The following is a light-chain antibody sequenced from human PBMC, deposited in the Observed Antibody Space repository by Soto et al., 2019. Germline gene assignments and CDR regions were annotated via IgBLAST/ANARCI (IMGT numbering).Light chain of an antibody. CDR2: AAS. J-gene: IGKJ1*01. CDR1: QGIRND. V-gene: IGKV1-6*01. Sequence: AIQMTQSPSSLSASVGDRVTITCRASQGIRNDLCWYQQKPGKAPKLLIYAASSLQSGVPSRFSGSGSGTDFPLTISRLQPEYVATYYCLQDYNSPWTFGQGTKVEIK. CDR3: LQDYNSPWT.